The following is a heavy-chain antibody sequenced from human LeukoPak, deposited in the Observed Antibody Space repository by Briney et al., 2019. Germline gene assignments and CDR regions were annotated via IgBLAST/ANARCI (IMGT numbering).Heavy chain of an antibody. CDR2: IKHDGSEK. J-gene: IGHJ4*02. CDR3: ATDRGWRTSGYYLYYFEY. Sequence: GGSLRLSCAASGFIFTNYFMSWVRQAPGKGLESVASIKHDGSEKYYVDSVRGRFTISRDNTMNSLYLQMSSLRAEDTAVYYCATDRGWRTSGYYLYYFEYWGQGTLVTVSS. D-gene: IGHD3-3*01. V-gene: IGHV3-7*01. CDR1: GFIFTNYF.